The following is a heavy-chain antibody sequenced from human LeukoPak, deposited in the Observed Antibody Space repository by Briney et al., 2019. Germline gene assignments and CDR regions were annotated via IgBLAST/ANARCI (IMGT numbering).Heavy chain of an antibody. CDR3: ARDRYYDSSGYSSPADY. D-gene: IGHD3-22*01. V-gene: IGHV3-30*02. J-gene: IGHJ4*02. CDR1: GFTFNSYG. Sequence: GGSLRLSCAASGFTFNSYGMHWVRQAPGKGLEWVAFIQYAGSDKYYADSVKGRFTISRDNAKNSLYLQMNSLRAEDTAVYYCARDRYYDSSGYSSPADYWGQGTLVTVSS. CDR2: IQYAGSDK.